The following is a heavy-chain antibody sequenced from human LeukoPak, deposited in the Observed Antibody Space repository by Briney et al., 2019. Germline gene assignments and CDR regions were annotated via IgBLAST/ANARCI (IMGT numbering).Heavy chain of an antibody. Sequence: PGGSLRLSCAASGFTFSSYGMSWVRQAPGKGLEWVSAISGSGGSTYYADSVKGRFTISRDNSKNTLYLQMNSLRAEDTAVYYCAKSKGRVVATISGIPFDYWGQGTLVTVSS. CDR3: AKSKGRVVATISGIPFDY. V-gene: IGHV3-23*01. CDR1: GFTFSSYG. J-gene: IGHJ4*02. D-gene: IGHD5-12*01. CDR2: ISGSGGST.